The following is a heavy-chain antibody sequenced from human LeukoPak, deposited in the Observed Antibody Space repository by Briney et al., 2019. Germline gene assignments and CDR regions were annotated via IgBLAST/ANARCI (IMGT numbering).Heavy chain of an antibody. J-gene: IGHJ3*01. CDR3: ALLQWLPNGFDV. D-gene: IGHD5-24*01. CDR2: IIPSLHTP. Sequence: ASVKVSCKASGYTFTSYGISWVRQAPGQGLEWMGAIIPSLHTPNYAQKFQGRITITADESTTTAYLEMSSLRSEDTALYYCALLQWLPNGFDVWGRGTVVTVAS. V-gene: IGHV1-69*13. CDR1: GYTFTSYG.